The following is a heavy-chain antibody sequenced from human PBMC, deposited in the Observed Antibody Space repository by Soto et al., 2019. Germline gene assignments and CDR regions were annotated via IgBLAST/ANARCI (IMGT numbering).Heavy chain of an antibody. CDR2: VYHNGRA. CDR3: AREDRISARGGICCHP. D-gene: IGHD6-13*01. Sequence: SQTLHLTCNVCPGSLDNYYLSLIRSAPGKGLEWLGYVYHNGRASSNPCPKSRVSISVDRSKNQFSLNLSSVTAADTAVYYCAREDRISARGGICCHPCRQGTLVSVSS. CDR1: PGSLDNYY. V-gene: IGHV4-59*01. J-gene: IGHJ5*02.